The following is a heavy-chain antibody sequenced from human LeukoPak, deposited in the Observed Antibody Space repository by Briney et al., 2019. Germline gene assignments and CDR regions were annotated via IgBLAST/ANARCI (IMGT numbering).Heavy chain of an antibody. CDR2: IVVGSGNT. CDR1: GFTFTSSA. V-gene: IGHV1-58*02. D-gene: IGHD2-21*01. Sequence: GTSVKVSCKASGFTFTSSAMQWVRQARGQRLEWIGWIVVGSGNTNYAQKFQERVTITRDMSTSTAYMELSSLRSEDTAVYYCAARRIAPGYYGMDVWGQGTTVTVSS. J-gene: IGHJ6*02. CDR3: AARRIAPGYYGMDV.